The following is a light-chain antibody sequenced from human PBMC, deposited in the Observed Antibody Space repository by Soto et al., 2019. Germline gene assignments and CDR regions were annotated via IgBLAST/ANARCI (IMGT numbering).Light chain of an antibody. Sequence: QSVLTQPPSVSGAPGKRVTISCTGSSSNIGAGYDVHWYQQLPGTAPKLLIYGNSNRPSGVPDRFSGSKSGTSASLAITGLQAEYEADYYCQSYDSSLSGSGVVFGGGTKLTVL. CDR3: QSYDSSLSGSGVV. CDR2: GNS. V-gene: IGLV1-40*01. J-gene: IGLJ2*01. CDR1: SSNIGAGYD.